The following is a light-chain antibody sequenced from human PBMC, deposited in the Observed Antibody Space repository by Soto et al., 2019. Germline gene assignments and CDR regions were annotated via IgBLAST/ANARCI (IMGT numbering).Light chain of an antibody. CDR2: SNN. V-gene: IGLV1-47*02. CDR1: SSNIGSNY. Sequence: QSVLTQPPSASGTPGQSVTISCSGSSSNIGSNYIYWYHQLPGTAPKLLIYSNNQRPSGVPDRFSGSKSGTSASLAISGLRSEDEADYYCAAWDDSLSGYVFGTGTKVTVL. CDR3: AAWDDSLSGYV. J-gene: IGLJ1*01.